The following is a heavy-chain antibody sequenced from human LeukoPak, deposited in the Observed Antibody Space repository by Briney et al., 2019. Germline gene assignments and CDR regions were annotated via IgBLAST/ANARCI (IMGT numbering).Heavy chain of an antibody. CDR2: ISSSSSYI. J-gene: IGHJ4*02. CDR3: ASDSSSSKIFDY. D-gene: IGHD6-6*01. V-gene: IGHV3-21*01. CDR1: GFTFSSYS. Sequence: GGSLRLSCAASGFTFSSYSMNWVRQAPGKGLEWVSSISSSSSYIYYADSVKGRSTISRDNAKNSLYLQMNSLRAEDTAVYYCASDSSSSKIFDYWGQGTLVTVSS.